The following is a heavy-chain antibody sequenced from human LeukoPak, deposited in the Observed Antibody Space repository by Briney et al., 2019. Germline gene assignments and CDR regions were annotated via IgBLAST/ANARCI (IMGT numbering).Heavy chain of an antibody. CDR1: GFTFGKYW. D-gene: IGHD3-3*01. CDR2: IKLDGSEK. Sequence: GGSLRLSCVASGFTFGKYWMSWVRQAPGKGLQWVANIKLDGSEKNYVDSVKGRFTISRDNTKNSLYLQMNSLRAEDTAVFYCARDQYDTWSRRGNFDSWGQGTLVIVSS. CDR3: ARDQYDTWSRRGNFDS. J-gene: IGHJ4*02. V-gene: IGHV3-7*03.